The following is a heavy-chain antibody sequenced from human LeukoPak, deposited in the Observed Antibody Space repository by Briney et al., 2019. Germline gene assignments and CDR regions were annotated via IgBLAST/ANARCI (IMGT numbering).Heavy chain of an antibody. J-gene: IGHJ4*02. V-gene: IGHV3-23*01. D-gene: IGHD2-2*01. CDR1: GFTFSSYA. CDR3: AKGPLPDIVVVPAAPDY. CDR2: ISGSGGST. Sequence: GGSLRLSCAASGFTFSSYAMSWVRQAPGKGLEWVSAISGSGGSTYYADSVKGRFTISRDNSKNTLYLQMNSLRAEDTAVYYCAKGPLPDIVVVPAAPDYWGQGTLVTVSS.